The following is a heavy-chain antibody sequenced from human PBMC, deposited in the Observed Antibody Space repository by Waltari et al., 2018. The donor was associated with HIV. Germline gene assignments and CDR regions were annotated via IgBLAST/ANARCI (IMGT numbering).Heavy chain of an antibody. D-gene: IGHD6-13*01. J-gene: IGHJ5*02. CDR1: GSTITSYY. CDR2: VYFSGST. Sequence: QVQLRESGPGLVKTSEALYLTCTGSGSTITSYYWGWIRQPPGRGLEWIGYVYFSGSTNYNPSLKSRVTISVDRSKNQFSLRVNSVTAADTAVYYCARQRQQPSVAWFDPWGQGALVTVSS. CDR3: ARQRQQPSVAWFDP. V-gene: IGHV4-59*01.